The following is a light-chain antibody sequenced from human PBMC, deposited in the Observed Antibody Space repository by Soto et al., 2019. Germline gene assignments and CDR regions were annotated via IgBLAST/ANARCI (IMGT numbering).Light chain of an antibody. V-gene: IGKV1-39*01. J-gene: IGKJ5*01. CDR1: QSISSH. CDR2: TAS. Sequence: DIQMTQSPSPLSASVGNTVTITCRASQSISSHLNWYQQKPGKAPNLLMYTASNLQSGVPSRFSGSGSGTDFTLTISSLQPEDVATYYCQQSYSTPISLGQGTRLEIK. CDR3: QQSYSTPIS.